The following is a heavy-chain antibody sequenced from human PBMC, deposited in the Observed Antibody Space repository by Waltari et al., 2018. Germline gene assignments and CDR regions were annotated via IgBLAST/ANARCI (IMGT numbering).Heavy chain of an antibody. CDR3: VRDQWLAYYNNMDV. CDR2: IGSSSGFI. Sequence: EVQLVESGGGLVKPGGSLTLSCAASALTFTCYSRSWVRQAPGKGLEWVSSIGSSSGFISDADSVRGRFTISRDNDNKSLRLQMNSLRVDDTAVYYCVRDQWLAYYNNMDVWGQGTTVTVSS. J-gene: IGHJ6*02. CDR1: ALTFTCYS. V-gene: IGHV3-21*01. D-gene: IGHD6-19*01.